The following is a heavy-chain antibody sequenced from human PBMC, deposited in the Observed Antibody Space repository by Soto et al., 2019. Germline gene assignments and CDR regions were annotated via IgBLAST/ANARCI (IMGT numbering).Heavy chain of an antibody. CDR1: GGSVSGYY. J-gene: IGHJ6*03. D-gene: IGHD4-17*01. Sequence: SETLSLTCAVYGGSVSGYYWSWIRQPPGKGLEWIGEINHSGSTNYNPSIKSRVTISVDTSKNQFSLKLNSVTAADTAVYYCARGSRSYYYYYMDVWGKGTTVTVSS. V-gene: IGHV4-34*01. CDR2: INHSGST. CDR3: ARGSRSYYYYYMDV.